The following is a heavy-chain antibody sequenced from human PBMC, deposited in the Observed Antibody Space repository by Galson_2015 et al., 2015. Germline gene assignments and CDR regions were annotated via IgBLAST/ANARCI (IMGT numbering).Heavy chain of an antibody. V-gene: IGHV3-21*01. CDR1: GFPFSSYS. D-gene: IGHD3-16*01. CDR2: ISSSSSYI. CDR3: ARDWGSYGMDV. Sequence: SLRLSCAASGFPFSSYSMNWVRQAPGTGLEWVSSISSSSSYIYYADSVKGRFTISRDNAKNSLYLQMNSLRAEDTAVYYCARDWGSYGMDVWGQGTTVTISS. J-gene: IGHJ6*02.